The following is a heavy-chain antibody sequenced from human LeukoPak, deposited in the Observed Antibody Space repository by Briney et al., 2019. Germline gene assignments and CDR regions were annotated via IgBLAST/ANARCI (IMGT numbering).Heavy chain of an antibody. D-gene: IGHD3-22*01. J-gene: IGHJ3*02. CDR3: ARRGDSRGYYDAFDI. CDR1: GFTFSSYN. V-gene: IGHV3-13*01. CDR2: VGTAGDT. Sequence: GGSLRLSCTASGFTFSSYNMHWVRQPTGKGLEWVSAVGTAGDTYYPGSVKGRFTISRENAKNSLYLQMNSLRAGDTAVYYCARRGDSRGYYDAFDIWGQGTMVTVSS.